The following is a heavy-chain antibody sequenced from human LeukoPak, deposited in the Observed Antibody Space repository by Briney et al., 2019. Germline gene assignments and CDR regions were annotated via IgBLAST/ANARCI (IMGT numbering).Heavy chain of an antibody. Sequence: GGSLRLSCAASGFTFSNYAMSWLRQAPGKGLEWVSAISVSGGSTYYADSVKGRFTISRDSSKNTLYMQMNTLRAEETALYYCAKGIKWELPFDYWGQGTLVTVSS. V-gene: IGHV3-23*01. CDR2: ISVSGGST. D-gene: IGHD1-26*01. CDR1: GFTFSNYA. CDR3: AKGIKWELPFDY. J-gene: IGHJ4*02.